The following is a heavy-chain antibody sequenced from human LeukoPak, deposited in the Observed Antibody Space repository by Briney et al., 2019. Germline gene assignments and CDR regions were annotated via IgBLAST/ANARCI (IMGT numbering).Heavy chain of an antibody. CDR1: GGSFSGYY. CDR2: INHSGST. J-gene: IGHJ4*02. CDR3: ARFIFGVVIIPKYYFDY. V-gene: IGHV4-34*01. Sequence: PSETLSLTCAVYGGSFSGYYWSRIRQPPGKGLEWIGVINHSGSTNYNPSLKSRVTISVDTSKNQFSLKLSSVTAADTAVYYCARFIFGVVIIPKYYFDYWGQGTLVTVSS. D-gene: IGHD3-3*01.